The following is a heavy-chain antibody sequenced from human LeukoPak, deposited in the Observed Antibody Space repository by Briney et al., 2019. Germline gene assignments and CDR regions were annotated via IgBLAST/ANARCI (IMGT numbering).Heavy chain of an antibody. D-gene: IGHD2-8*01. CDR2: INHSGRT. V-gene: IGHV4-34*01. J-gene: IGHJ5*02. CDR1: GVSFSGFY. Sequence: AETLSLTCSVYGVSFSGFYWKWVRQPPGKGLEWIGEINHSGRTHYSPSLKSRLSISVDPSKNQFSLKLSSVTAADTAVYYCARGGGYCTNNVCPPWFDPWGQGALVTVSS. CDR3: ARGGGYCTNNVCPPWFDP.